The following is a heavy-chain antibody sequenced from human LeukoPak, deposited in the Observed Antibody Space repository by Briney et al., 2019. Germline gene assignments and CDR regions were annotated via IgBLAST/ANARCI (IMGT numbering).Heavy chain of an antibody. CDR3: ATDLAVVVPAAGRGY. J-gene: IGHJ4*02. CDR2: ISAYNGNT. D-gene: IGHD2-2*01. V-gene: IGHV1-18*01. Sequence: ASVKVSCKASGYTFTSYGISWVRQAPGQGLEWMGWISAYNGNTNYAQKLQGRVTMTTDTSTSTAYMELRSLRSDDTAVYYCATDLAVVVPAAGRGYWGQGTLVTVSS. CDR1: GYTFTSYG.